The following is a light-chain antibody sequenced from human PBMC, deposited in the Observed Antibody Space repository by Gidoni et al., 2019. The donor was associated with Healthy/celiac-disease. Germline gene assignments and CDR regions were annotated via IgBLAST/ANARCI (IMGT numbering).Light chain of an antibody. CDR1: SSDVGGYNY. V-gene: IGLV2-14*01. CDR2: EVT. J-gene: IGLJ2*01. Sequence: QSAMTPPASVSGSPGQWITLSCTGTSSDVGGYNYVSWYHQPPGKAPKLMIYEVTNRPSGVSNRFSCSKSGNTASLTISGRQAEDEADYYCSSYTSSSTLVVFGGGTKLTVL. CDR3: SSYTSSSTLVV.